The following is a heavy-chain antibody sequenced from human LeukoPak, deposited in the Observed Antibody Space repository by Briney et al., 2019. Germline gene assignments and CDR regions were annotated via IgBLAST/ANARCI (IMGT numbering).Heavy chain of an antibody. CDR3: ARVGFYDFWSGINFFDY. CDR2: ITSSSST. CDR1: GFTFSSYS. J-gene: IGHJ4*02. Sequence: GGSLRLSRAASGFTFSSYSVNWVRQAPGKGLEWVSSITSSSSTYYSDSVKGRFTISRDNAKNSLYLQMNSLRVEDTAVYYCARVGFYDFWSGINFFDYLGQGTLVTVSS. D-gene: IGHD3-3*01. V-gene: IGHV3-21*01.